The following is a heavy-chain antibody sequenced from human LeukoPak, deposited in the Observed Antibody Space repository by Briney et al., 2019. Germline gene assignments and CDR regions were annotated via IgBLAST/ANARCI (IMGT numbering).Heavy chain of an antibody. CDR1: GFTFSSYG. Sequence: QSGGSLRLSCAASGFTFSSYGMSWFRQAPGKGLEWVSAITSSTGNTYYADSVKGRFTISRDNSKNTLYLQMNSLRAEDTAVYYCAKVGGSSWYTVDYWGQGTLVTVSS. D-gene: IGHD6-13*01. CDR3: AKVGGSSWYTVDY. V-gene: IGHV3-23*01. J-gene: IGHJ4*02. CDR2: ITSSTGNT.